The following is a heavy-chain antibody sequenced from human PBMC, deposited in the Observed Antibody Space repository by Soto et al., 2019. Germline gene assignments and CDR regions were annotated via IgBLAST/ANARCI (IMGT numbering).Heavy chain of an antibody. Sequence: QITLKESGPTLVKPTETLTLTCIFSGFSLTAPAVGVGWIRQPPGKAPEWLAFIYWDDSKYYRPSLESRPTITKDTSKNQVVLTMTNMDPVDTATYYCAHGSGWLLDYWGQGILVTVSS. CDR3: AHGSGWLLDY. J-gene: IGHJ4*02. CDR1: GFSLTAPAVG. CDR2: IYWDDSK. D-gene: IGHD6-19*01. V-gene: IGHV2-5*02.